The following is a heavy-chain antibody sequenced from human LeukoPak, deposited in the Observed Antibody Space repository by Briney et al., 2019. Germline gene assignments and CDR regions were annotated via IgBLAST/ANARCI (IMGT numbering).Heavy chain of an antibody. J-gene: IGHJ4*02. V-gene: IGHV4-39*01. CDR2: IYYSGST. D-gene: IGHD3-22*01. CDR1: GGSISSSSYY. CDR3: ARRFGYYDSSGYYYHFDY. Sequence: SETLSHTCTVSGGSISSSSYYWGWIRQPPGKGLEWIGSIYYSGSTYYNPSLKSRVTISVDTSKNQFSLKLSSVTAADTAVYYCARRFGYYDSSGYYYHFDYWGQGTLVTVSS.